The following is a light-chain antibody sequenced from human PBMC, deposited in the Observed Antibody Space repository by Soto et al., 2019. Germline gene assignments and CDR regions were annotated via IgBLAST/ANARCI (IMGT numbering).Light chain of an antibody. CDR1: QTISSW. V-gene: IGKV1-5*03. CDR3: QQYYSYPL. Sequence: DIQMPQSPSTLSGSVGDRVTITCRASQTISSWLAWYQQKPGKAPKLLIYKASTLKSGVPSRFSGSGSGTDFTLTISCLQSEDFATYYCQQYYSYPLFGQGTRLEIK. CDR2: KAS. J-gene: IGKJ5*01.